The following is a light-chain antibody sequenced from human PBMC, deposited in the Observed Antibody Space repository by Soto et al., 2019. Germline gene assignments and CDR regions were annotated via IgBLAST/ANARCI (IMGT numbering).Light chain of an antibody. CDR3: QQYDKIPIT. Sequence: DIQMTQSPSSLSASVGDRVTITCQASQDIGKYLNWYQQKPGNVPRLLIYDASNLKTGVPSRFSGSGSGTDFIFTISSLQPEDYATYYCQQYDKIPITFGQGTRLETK. V-gene: IGKV1-33*01. CDR1: QDIGKY. CDR2: DAS. J-gene: IGKJ5*01.